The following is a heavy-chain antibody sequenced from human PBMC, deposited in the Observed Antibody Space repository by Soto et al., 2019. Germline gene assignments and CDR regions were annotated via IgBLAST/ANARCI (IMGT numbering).Heavy chain of an antibody. CDR3: ARDSVGATFGLDY. V-gene: IGHV3-21*01. CDR2: ISSSSSYI. Sequence: GSLRLSCAASGFTFRSYARHWVRQAPGKGLEWVSSISSSSSYIYYADSVKGRFTISRDNAKNSLYLQMNSLRAEDTAVYYCARDSVGATFGLDYWGQGTLVTVSS. CDR1: GFTFRSYA. J-gene: IGHJ4*02. D-gene: IGHD1-26*01.